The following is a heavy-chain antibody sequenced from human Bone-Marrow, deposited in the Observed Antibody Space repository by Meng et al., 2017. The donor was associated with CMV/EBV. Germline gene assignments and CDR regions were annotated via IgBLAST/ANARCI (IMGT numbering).Heavy chain of an antibody. D-gene: IGHD4-17*01. CDR3: AREEYEYGDYGMDV. CDR2: ISAYNDNT. Sequence: ASVKVSCKVSGYTLTELSMHWVRQAPGQGLEWMGWISAYNDNTNYAQKLQGRVTMTTDTSTSTAYMELRSLRSDDTAVYYCAREEYEYGDYGMDVWGQGTTVTVSS. J-gene: IGHJ6*02. V-gene: IGHV1-18*01. CDR1: GYTLTELS.